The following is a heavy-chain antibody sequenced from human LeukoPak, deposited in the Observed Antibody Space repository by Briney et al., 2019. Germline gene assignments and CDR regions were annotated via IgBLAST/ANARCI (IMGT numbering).Heavy chain of an antibody. CDR3: ARGPPLGVREEDWFDP. CDR1: GYSISSGYY. Sequence: SETLSLTCTVSGYSISSGYYWGWIRQPPGKGLEWIGSIYHSGSTYYNPSLKSRVTISVDTSKNQFSLKLSSVTAADTAVYYCARGPPLGVREEDWFDPWGQGTLVTVSS. D-gene: IGHD2-2*01. CDR2: IYHSGST. V-gene: IGHV4-38-2*02. J-gene: IGHJ5*02.